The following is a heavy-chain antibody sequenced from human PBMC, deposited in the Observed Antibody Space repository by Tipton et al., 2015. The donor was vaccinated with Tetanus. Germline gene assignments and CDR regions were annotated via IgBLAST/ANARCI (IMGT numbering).Heavy chain of an antibody. CDR3: ARGGVGATSQDYYYGMDV. V-gene: IGHV1-69*01. J-gene: IGHJ6*02. CDR2: IIPIFGTA. D-gene: IGHD1-26*01. Sequence: QSGPEVKKPGSSVKVSCKASGGTFSSYAISWVRQAPGQGLEWMGGIIPIFGTANYAQKFQGRVTITADESTSTAYMELSSLRSEDTAVYYCARGGVGATSQDYYYGMDVWGQGTTVTVS. CDR1: GGTFSSYA.